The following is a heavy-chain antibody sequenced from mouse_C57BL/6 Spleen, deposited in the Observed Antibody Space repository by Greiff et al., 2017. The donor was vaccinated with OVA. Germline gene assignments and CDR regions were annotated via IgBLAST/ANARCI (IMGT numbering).Heavy chain of an antibody. Sequence: QVQLQQPGAELVRPGSSVKLSCKASGYTFTSYWMHWVKQRPIQGLEWIGNIDPSDSETHYNQKFKDKATLTVDKSSSTAYMQLSSLTSEDSAVYYWARGDGNYEDYYAMDYWGQGTSVTVSS. CDR1: GYTFTSYW. V-gene: IGHV1-52*01. CDR3: ARGDGNYEDYYAMDY. D-gene: IGHD2-1*01. J-gene: IGHJ4*01. CDR2: IDPSDSET.